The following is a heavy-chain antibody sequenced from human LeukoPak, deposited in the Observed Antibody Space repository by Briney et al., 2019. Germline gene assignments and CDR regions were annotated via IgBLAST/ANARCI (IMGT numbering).Heavy chain of an antibody. V-gene: IGHV3-21*01. CDR1: GFTFSYYS. Sequence: GGSLRLSCAASGFTFSYYSMNWVRQAPGKGLEWVSSISSSSSYMYYADSVKGRFTISRDNAKNSLYLQMSSLRAEDTAVYYCAREANNYGDHTMMIWGQGTLVTVSS. CDR3: AREANNYGDHTMMI. J-gene: IGHJ4*02. D-gene: IGHD4-17*01. CDR2: ISSSSSYM.